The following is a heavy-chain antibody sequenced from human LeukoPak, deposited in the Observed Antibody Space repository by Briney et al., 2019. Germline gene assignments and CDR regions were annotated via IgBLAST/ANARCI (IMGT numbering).Heavy chain of an antibody. D-gene: IGHD3-22*01. Sequence: SETLSLTCTVSGGSISSYYWSWIRQPPGKGLEWIGYIYYSGSTNYNPSLKSRVTISLDTSKNQFSLKLSSVSAADTAVYYCARLLDNDISGDPDTFDVWGQGTTVIVSS. CDR3: ARLLDNDISGDPDTFDV. CDR1: GGSISSYY. J-gene: IGHJ3*01. V-gene: IGHV4-59*01. CDR2: IYYSGST.